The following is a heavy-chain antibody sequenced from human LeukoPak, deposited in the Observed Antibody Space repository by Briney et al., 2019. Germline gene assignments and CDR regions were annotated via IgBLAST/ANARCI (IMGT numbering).Heavy chain of an antibody. CDR2: ISSSGSTI. Sequence: GGSLRLSCAASGFNFTSAGMSWVRQAPGKGLEWVSYISSSGSTIYYADSVKGRFTISRDNAKNSLYLQMNSLRAEDTAVYYCARFKPYYDFWSGYLVSDGPLGYTLDYWGQGTLVTVSS. CDR3: ARFKPYYDFWSGYLVSDGPLGYTLDY. D-gene: IGHD3-3*01. V-gene: IGHV3-11*01. J-gene: IGHJ4*02. CDR1: GFNFTSAG.